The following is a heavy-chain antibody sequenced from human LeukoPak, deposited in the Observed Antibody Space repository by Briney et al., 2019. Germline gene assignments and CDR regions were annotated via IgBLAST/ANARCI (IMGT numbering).Heavy chain of an antibody. CDR2: IYTSGST. Sequence: SETLSLTCTVSGGSISSYYWSWIRQPAGKGLEWIGRIYTSGSTNYNPSLKSRVTMSVDTSKNQFSLQLNSVTTADTAVYYCARESLVYCSGGSCYSPLDAFDIWGQGTMVTVSS. V-gene: IGHV4-4*07. D-gene: IGHD2-15*01. J-gene: IGHJ3*02. CDR3: ARESLVYCSGGSCYSPLDAFDI. CDR1: GGSISSYY.